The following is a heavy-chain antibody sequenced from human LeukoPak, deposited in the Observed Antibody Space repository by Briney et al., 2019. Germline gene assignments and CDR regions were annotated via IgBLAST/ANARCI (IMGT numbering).Heavy chain of an antibody. Sequence: SETLSLTCTVSGGSISSSNYYWGWIRQPPGKGLEWIGSVYYSGSTYYNPSLKSRLTISVDTSKNQFSLKLSSVTAADTAVYYCARRPYCSSTSCYIGGAFDIWGQGTMVTVSS. CDR1: GGSISSSNYY. V-gene: IGHV4-39*01. J-gene: IGHJ3*02. CDR3: ARRPYCSSTSCYIGGAFDI. D-gene: IGHD2-2*02. CDR2: VYYSGST.